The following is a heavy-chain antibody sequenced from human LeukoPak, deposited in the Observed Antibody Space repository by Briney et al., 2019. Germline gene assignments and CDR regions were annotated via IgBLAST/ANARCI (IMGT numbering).Heavy chain of an antibody. CDR2: IIPIFGTA. CDR1: GGTFSRYA. Sequence: GASVKVSCKASGGTFSRYAISWVRQAPGQGLEWRGGIIPIFGTANYAQKFQGRVTITTVESTSTAYVELRSLRSDDTAVYYCARAYDFWSGYYVHWGQGTLVTVSS. V-gene: IGHV1-69*05. D-gene: IGHD3-3*01. CDR3: ARAYDFWSGYYVH. J-gene: IGHJ4*02.